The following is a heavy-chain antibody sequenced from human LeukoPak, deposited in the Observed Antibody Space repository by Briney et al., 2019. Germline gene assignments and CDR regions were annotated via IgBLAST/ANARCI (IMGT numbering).Heavy chain of an antibody. CDR1: GGSISSYY. V-gene: IGHV4-59*01. CDR3: ARWGIAAATNWFDP. Sequence: KPSETLSLTCTVSGGSISSYYWSWIRQPPGKGLEWIGYIYYSGSTNYNPSLKSRVTISVDTSKNQFSLKLSSVTAADTAVYYCARWGIAAATNWFDPWGQGTLVTVSS. D-gene: IGHD6-13*01. J-gene: IGHJ5*02. CDR2: IYYSGST.